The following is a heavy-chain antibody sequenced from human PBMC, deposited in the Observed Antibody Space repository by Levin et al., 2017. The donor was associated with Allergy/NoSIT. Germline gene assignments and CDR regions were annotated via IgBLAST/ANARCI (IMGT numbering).Heavy chain of an antibody. V-gene: IGHV3-9*01. CDR3: AKDRTTGYSSSWPYYYYYGMDV. D-gene: IGHD6-13*01. CDR1: GFTLEDFA. Sequence: GGSLRLSCAASGFTLEDFAMHWVRQAPGKGLEWVSGISWNSGSIAYADSVKGRFTISRDNAKNSLYLQMNSLRVEDTALYYCAKDRTTGYSSSWPYYYYYGMDVWGEGTTVTVSS. CDR2: ISWNSGSI. J-gene: IGHJ6*04.